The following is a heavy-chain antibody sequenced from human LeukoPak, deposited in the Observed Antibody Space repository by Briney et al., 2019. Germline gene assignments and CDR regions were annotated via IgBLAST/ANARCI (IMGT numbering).Heavy chain of an antibody. Sequence: GGSLLLSCAASGFNVTTNYISCVRPAPGKGLEWVSVIYSGGTTYYADSVKGRFTISRDISKNTLSLQMNSLRAEDTAVYYCARGRRDGYNLGYWGQGTLVAVSS. CDR1: GFNVTTNY. J-gene: IGHJ4*02. V-gene: IGHV3-53*01. D-gene: IGHD5-24*01. CDR2: IYSGGTT. CDR3: ARGRRDGYNLGY.